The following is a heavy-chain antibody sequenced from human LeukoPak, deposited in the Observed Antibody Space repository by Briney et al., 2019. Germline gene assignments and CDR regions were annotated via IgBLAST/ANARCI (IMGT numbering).Heavy chain of an antibody. CDR1: GFTFSSCW. D-gene: IGHD6-13*01. CDR2: IKQDGSEK. J-gene: IGHJ4*02. Sequence: GGSLRLSCAASGFTFSSCWMSWVRQAPGKGLEWVANIKQDGSEKYYVDSVKGRFTISRDNAKNSLYLQMNSLRAEDTGVYYCSIDRRAGYSSSWYGGPMTDYWGQGTLVTVSS. V-gene: IGHV3-7*01. CDR3: SIDRRAGYSSSWYGGPMTDY.